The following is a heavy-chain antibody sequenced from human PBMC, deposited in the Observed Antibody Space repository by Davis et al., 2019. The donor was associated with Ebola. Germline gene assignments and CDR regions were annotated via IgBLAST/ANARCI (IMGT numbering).Heavy chain of an antibody. CDR3: AREGDDYVPYFDY. J-gene: IGHJ4*02. V-gene: IGHV1-8*03. Sequence: ASVKVSCKASGYTFTSYDINWVRQATGQGLEWMGWMNPNSGNTGYAQKFQGRVTITRNTSISTAYMELSSLRSEDTAVYYCAREGDDYVPYFDYWGQGTLVTVSS. CDR1: GYTFTSYD. D-gene: IGHD4-17*01. CDR2: MNPNSGNT.